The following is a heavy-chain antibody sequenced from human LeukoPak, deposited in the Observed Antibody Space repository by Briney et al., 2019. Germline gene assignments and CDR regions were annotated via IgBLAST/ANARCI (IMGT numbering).Heavy chain of an antibody. J-gene: IGHJ4*02. CDR1: GFTFSKYW. Sequence: GGSLRLACVASGFTFSKYWMSWVRQAPGKGLEWVANIQERGSESYYVDSVKGRFIISRDNAKNSLYLQMNSLRAEDTAVYYCARDIPLGARYFDYWGQGSLVIVSS. V-gene: IGHV3-7*01. D-gene: IGHD3-3*01. CDR3: ARDIPLGARYFDY. CDR2: IQERGSES.